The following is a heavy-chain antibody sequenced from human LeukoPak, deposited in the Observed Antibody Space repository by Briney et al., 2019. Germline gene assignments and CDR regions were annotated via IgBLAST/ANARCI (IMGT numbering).Heavy chain of an antibody. CDR2: IFYTGTT. Sequence: SETLSLTCNVAGGSISTNNYYCGWLRQPPGNGLDWIGIIFYTGTTYNNPSLKSRVTLSLDTSKHQFSLKMTNPTAADTAVYYFARVNIASRRAFDIWGHGTTVTVSS. CDR1: GGSISTNNYY. V-gene: IGHV4-39*07. D-gene: IGHD6-6*01. CDR3: ARVNIASRRAFDI. J-gene: IGHJ3*02.